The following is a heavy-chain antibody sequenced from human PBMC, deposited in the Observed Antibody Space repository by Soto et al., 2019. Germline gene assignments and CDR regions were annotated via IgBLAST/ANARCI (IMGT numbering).Heavy chain of an antibody. J-gene: IGHJ4*02. CDR1: GGSISSSSYD. D-gene: IGHD3-9*01. CDR3: ARHAYDILTGYYPDY. CDR2: IYYSGST. V-gene: IGHV4-39*01. Sequence: SETLSLTCTVSGGSISSSSYDWGWIRQPPGKGLEWIGSIYYSGSTYYNPSLKSRVTISVDTSKNQFSLKLSSVTAADTAVYYCARHAYDILTGYYPDYWGQGTLVTVSS.